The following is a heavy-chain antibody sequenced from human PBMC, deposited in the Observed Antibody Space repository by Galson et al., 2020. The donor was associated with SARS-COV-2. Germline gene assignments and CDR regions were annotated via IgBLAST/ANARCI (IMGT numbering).Heavy chain of an antibody. CDR1: GFTFSSYA. Sequence: GESLKISCAASGFTFSSYAMHWVRQAPGKGLEWVAVISYDGSNKYYADSVKGRFTISRDNSKNTLYLQMNSLRAEDTAVYYCARDQISIAAAGATWLDVWGKGTTVTISS. V-gene: IGHV3-30*04. J-gene: IGHJ6*04. CDR3: ARDQISIAAAGATWLDV. D-gene: IGHD6-13*01. CDR2: ISYDGSNK.